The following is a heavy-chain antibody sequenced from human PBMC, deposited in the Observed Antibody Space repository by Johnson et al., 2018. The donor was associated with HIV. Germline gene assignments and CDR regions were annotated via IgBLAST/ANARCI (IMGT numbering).Heavy chain of an antibody. CDR3: AKDQWSSSWTNDAFDF. CDR2: ISWNSGSI. V-gene: IGHV3-9*01. D-gene: IGHD6-13*01. J-gene: IGHJ3*01. Sequence: VQLVESGGGLVQPGRSLRLSCAASGFTFDDYAMHWVRQAPGKGLEWVSGISWNSGSIGYVDSVKGRFTISRDNSKNTLYLQMNSLRAEDTAVYYCAKDQWSSSWTNDAFDFWGQGTMVTVSS. CDR1: GFTFDDYA.